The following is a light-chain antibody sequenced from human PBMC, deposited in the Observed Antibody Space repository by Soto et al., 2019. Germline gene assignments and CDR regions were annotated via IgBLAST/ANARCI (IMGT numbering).Light chain of an antibody. Sequence: EIVMTQSPAPLSVSPGEGATLSCKASQNVYNNLAWYQQRPGQPPRLLIYDASTRATGISARFSGSGYGTEFTLTISSLQSEDFAVYFCQQGRNWPLTFGGGNKV. CDR2: DAS. CDR3: QQGRNWPLT. J-gene: IGKJ4*01. V-gene: IGKV3-15*01. CDR1: QNVYNN.